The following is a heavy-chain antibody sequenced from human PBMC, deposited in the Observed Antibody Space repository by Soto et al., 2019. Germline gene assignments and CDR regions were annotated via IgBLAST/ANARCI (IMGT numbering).Heavy chain of an antibody. D-gene: IGHD3-10*01. V-gene: IGHV3-74*01. Sequence: SGGSLRLSCAASGLTFSSYWMHWVRQVPGKGLLWVSRIDEYGSTINYADSVKGRFTISRDNARNTLYLEMNSLRAEDTALYYCPSDIGGKGAYWGPGTLVTVSS. CDR3: PSDIGGKGAY. CDR1: GLTFSSYW. CDR2: IDEYGSTI. J-gene: IGHJ4*02.